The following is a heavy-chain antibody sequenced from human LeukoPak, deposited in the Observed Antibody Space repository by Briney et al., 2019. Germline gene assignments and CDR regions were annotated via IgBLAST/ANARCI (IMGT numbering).Heavy chain of an antibody. CDR1: GGPISSSSYY. Sequence: SETLSLTCTVSGGPISSSSYYWGWIRQPPGKGLELIGSIYYSGSTYYNPSLKSRVTISVDTSKNQFSLKLSSVTAADTAVYYCARGSSSWGLLDYWGQGTLVTVSS. V-gene: IGHV4-39*07. J-gene: IGHJ4*02. D-gene: IGHD6-13*01. CDR3: ARGSSSWGLLDY. CDR2: IYYSGST.